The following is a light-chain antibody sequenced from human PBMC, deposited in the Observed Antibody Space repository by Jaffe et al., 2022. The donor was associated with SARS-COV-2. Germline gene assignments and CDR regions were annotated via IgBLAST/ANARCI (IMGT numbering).Light chain of an antibody. J-gene: IGKJ2*01. CDR1: QNIRDD. CDR2: AAS. CDR3: LQDYIYPYT. Sequence: AIQMTQFPSSLSASAGDRVTIICRASQNIRDDLGWYQQKPGKAPKLLIYAASSLQSGVPSRFSGSGSGTDFTLTISSLQPEDFATYYCLQDYIYPYTFGQGTKLEIK. V-gene: IGKV1-6*01.